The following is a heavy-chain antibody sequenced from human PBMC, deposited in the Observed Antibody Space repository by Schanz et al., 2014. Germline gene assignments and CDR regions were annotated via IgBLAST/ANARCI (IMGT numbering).Heavy chain of an antibody. J-gene: IGHJ4*02. V-gene: IGHV3-23*01. Sequence: EVQLLESGGGLVKPGGSLTLSCAASRFTVTNAWMSWVRQAPGKGLEWVSAISGSGVNKYYADSVKGRFTISSDNSKSTLYLQMSSLRAEDTAVYYCAKSQGSSFDSWGQGTLVTVSS. CDR2: ISGSGVNK. CDR3: AKSQGSSFDS. CDR1: RFTVTNAW. D-gene: IGHD6-13*01.